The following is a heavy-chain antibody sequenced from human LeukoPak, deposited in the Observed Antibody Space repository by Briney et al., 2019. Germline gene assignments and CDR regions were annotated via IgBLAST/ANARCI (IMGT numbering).Heavy chain of an antibody. D-gene: IGHD6-25*01. V-gene: IGHV3-15*01. CDR2: IKSKTDGGTT. CDR1: GFTFSNAW. J-gene: IGHJ4*02. CDR3: TQSKAAAGPSYYFDY. Sequence: GGSLRLSCAASGFTFSNAWMSWVRQAPGKGLEGVGRIKSKTDGGTTDYAAPVKGRFTIAREETKNTMDVQIDSLKTEDTAVYYCTQSKAAAGPSYYFDYWGQGTLVTVSS.